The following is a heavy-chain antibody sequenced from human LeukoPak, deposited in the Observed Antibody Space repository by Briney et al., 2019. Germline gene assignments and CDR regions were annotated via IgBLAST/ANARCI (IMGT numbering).Heavy chain of an antibody. V-gene: IGHV3-21*01. Sequence: GGSLRLSCAASGFTFSSYSMNWVRQAPGKGLECVSSISSSGSYIYYADSVKGRFTISRDNAKNSLYLQMNSLRAEDTAVYYCARALRAVRGYYFDYWGQGTLVTVSS. CDR3: ARALRAVRGYYFDY. D-gene: IGHD3-10*01. CDR1: GFTFSSYS. J-gene: IGHJ4*02. CDR2: ISSSGSYI.